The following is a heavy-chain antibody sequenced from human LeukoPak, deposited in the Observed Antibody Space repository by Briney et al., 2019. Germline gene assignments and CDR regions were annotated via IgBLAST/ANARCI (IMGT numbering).Heavy chain of an antibody. V-gene: IGHV3-23*01. CDR1: GFTFSSFA. J-gene: IGHJ4*02. CDR2: ISGNGGST. D-gene: IGHD2-2*01. Sequence: GGSLRLSCAASGFTFSSFAMSWVRQTPGQGLEWVSAISGNGGSTYYADSVKGQFTISRDNSKNTLYLQMSSLRAEDTAVYYCARAQPGYFDYWGQGTLVTVSS. CDR3: ARAQPGYFDY.